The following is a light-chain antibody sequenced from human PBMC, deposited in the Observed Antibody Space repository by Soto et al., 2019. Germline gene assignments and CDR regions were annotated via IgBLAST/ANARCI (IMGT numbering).Light chain of an antibody. Sequence: QAVLSQPASVSGSPGQSITMSCTGSSSDFGDDKYVSWYQQQPGKGPNLLIYGVTNRPSGVSNRFSGSKSGNTASLTISGLQVEDEADYFCGSYAGSNNFYVFGTGTQLTVL. V-gene: IGLV2-14*01. J-gene: IGLJ1*01. CDR1: SSDFGDDKY. CDR2: GVT. CDR3: GSYAGSNNFYV.